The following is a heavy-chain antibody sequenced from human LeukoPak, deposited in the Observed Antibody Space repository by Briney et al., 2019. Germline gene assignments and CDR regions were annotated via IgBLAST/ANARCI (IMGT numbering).Heavy chain of an antibody. V-gene: IGHV1-18*01. CDR3: ARDLEGADYYYYYMDV. CDR2: ISAYNGNT. J-gene: IGHJ6*03. CDR1: GYTFTSYG. Sequence: ASVKVSCKASGYTFTSYGISWVRQAPGQGLEWMGWISAYNGNTNYAQKFQGRVTMTTDTSTSTAYMELRSLRSDDTAVYYCARDLEGADYYYYYMDVWGKGTTVTISS. D-gene: IGHD3-16*01.